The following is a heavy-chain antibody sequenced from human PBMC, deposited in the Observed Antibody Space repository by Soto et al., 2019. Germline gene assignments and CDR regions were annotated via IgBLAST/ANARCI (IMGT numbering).Heavy chain of an antibody. CDR1: GGSISSSSYY. V-gene: IGHV4-39*01. Sequence: PSETLSLTWTVSGGSISSSSYYLGWIRQPPGKGLEWIGSIYYSGSTYYSPSLKSRVTISVDTSKNQFSLRLSSVTAADTAVYYCASVFCSGGSCYVLDYWGQGTLVTVSS. D-gene: IGHD2-15*01. CDR2: IYYSGST. CDR3: ASVFCSGGSCYVLDY. J-gene: IGHJ4*02.